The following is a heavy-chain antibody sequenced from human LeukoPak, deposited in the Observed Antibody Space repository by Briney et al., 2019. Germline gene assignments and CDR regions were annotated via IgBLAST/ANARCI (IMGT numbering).Heavy chain of an antibody. J-gene: IGHJ3*02. V-gene: IGHV1-8*01. CDR3: ARGVVAVAFDT. CDR2: MNPNSGNT. D-gene: IGHD5-12*01. CDR1: GYTFTIYD. Sequence: ASVTVSCKASGYTFTIYDTNWVRQATGQGLEWMGWMNPNSGNTGYAQKFQGRVTMTRNTSISTAYMELSSLRSEDTAVYYCARGVVAVAFDTWGQGTMVTVSS.